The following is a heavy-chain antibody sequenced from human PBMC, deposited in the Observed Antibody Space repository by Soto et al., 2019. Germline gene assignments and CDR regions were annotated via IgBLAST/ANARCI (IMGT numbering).Heavy chain of an antibody. CDR2: IKQDGSEN. CDR3: AGGSGWLVTD. J-gene: IGHJ4*02. Sequence: DVPLVESGGGLVQPGGSLRLSCAASGFTFSTYWMNWVRQAPGKGLEWVANIKQDGSENYYVDSVKGRFTISRDNATNSLFLQMSNLRAEDTGVYFCAGGSGWLVTDWGQGTLVTASS. V-gene: IGHV3-7*04. D-gene: IGHD6-19*01. CDR1: GFTFSTYW.